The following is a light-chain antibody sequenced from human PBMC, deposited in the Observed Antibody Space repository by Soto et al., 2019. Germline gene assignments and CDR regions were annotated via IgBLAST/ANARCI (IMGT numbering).Light chain of an antibody. J-gene: IGLJ2*01. CDR2: DVS. Sequence: QSALTQPASVSGSPGQSITISCTGTSSDVGGYNYVSWYQQHPGKAPKLMIYDVSNRPSGVSNRFSGSKSGNTASLTISGHHAEDEADYYCSSYTSSSTPVVFGGGTKLTVL. CDR1: SSDVGGYNY. V-gene: IGLV2-14*01. CDR3: SSYTSSSTPVV.